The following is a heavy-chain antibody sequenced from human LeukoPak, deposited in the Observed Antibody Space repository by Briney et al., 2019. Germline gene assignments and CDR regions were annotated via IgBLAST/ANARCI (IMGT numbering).Heavy chain of an antibody. CDR3: ARVNFRGVIIENDY. CDR1: GGSFSGYY. Sequence: PSETLSLTCAVYGGSFSGYYWSWIRQPPGKGLEWIGEINHSGSTNYNPSLKSRVTISVDTSKNQFSLKLSSVTAADTAVYYCARVNFRGVIIENDYWGQGTLVTVSS. D-gene: IGHD3-10*01. CDR2: INHSGST. V-gene: IGHV4-34*01. J-gene: IGHJ4*02.